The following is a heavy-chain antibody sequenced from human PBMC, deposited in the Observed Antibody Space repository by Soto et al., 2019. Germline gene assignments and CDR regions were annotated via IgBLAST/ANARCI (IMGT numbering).Heavy chain of an antibody. Sequence: SETLSLTCTVSGGSISSYYWSWIRQPPGKGLEWIGYIYYSGSTNYNPSLKSRVTISVDTSKNQFSLKLSSVTAADTAVYYCARGGMTTVTIDYWGQGTLVTVS. D-gene: IGHD4-17*01. V-gene: IGHV4-59*01. J-gene: IGHJ4*02. CDR1: GGSISSYY. CDR2: IYYSGST. CDR3: ARGGMTTVTIDY.